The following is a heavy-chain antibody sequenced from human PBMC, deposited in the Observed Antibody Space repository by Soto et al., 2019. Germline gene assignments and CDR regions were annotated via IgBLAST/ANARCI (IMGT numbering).Heavy chain of an antibody. D-gene: IGHD3-10*01. J-gene: IGHJ6*03. CDR3: ARGIQYYGSGSYSFHHYYHLAV. CDR2: ISAYNGNT. Sequence: GASVKVSCKASGYTFTSYGISWVRQAPGQGLEWMGWISAYNGNTNYAQKLQGRVTMTTATSTSTAYMELRSLRSDDTAVYYCARGIQYYGSGSYSFHHYYHLAVWGKGTTVTVSS. V-gene: IGHV1-18*01. CDR1: GYTFTSYG.